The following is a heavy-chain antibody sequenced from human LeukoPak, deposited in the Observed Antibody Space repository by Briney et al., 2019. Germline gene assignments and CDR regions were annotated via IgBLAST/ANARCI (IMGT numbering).Heavy chain of an antibody. CDR3: AKWRFYGSGSYAYYFDY. V-gene: IGHV3-30*18. J-gene: IGHJ4*02. CDR2: ISYDGSNK. Sequence: GGSLRLSCAASGFTFSSYGMHWVRQAPGKGLEWVALISYDGSNKYYADSVKGRFTISRDNSKNTLYLQMNSLRAEDTAVYYCAKWRFYGSGSYAYYFDYWGQGTLVTVSS. CDR1: GFTFSSYG. D-gene: IGHD3-10*01.